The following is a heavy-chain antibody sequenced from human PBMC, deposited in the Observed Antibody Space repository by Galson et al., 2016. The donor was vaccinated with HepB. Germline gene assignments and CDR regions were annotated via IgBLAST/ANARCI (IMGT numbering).Heavy chain of an antibody. CDR1: GFTFSRFW. D-gene: IGHD6-19*01. CDR2: RKEDGSKT. J-gene: IGHJ1*01. CDR3: ARYGDEAGWNFQH. Sequence: SLRLSCAASGFTFSRFWMNWVRQAPGKGLEWVASRKEDGSKTSYVDSVKGRFTISRDNVENSLYLQMNSLRAEDTAVYYCARYGDEAGWNFQHWGQGTLVTVSS. V-gene: IGHV3-7*03.